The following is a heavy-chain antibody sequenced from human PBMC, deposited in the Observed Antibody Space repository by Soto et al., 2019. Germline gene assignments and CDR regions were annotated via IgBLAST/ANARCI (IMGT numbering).Heavy chain of an antibody. CDR3: ARAPGTTAYYGMDV. Sequence: QVQLVQSGAEVKKPGASVKVSCKASGYTFTGYYMHWVRQAPGQGLEWMGWINPNSGGTNYAQKFQGCVTMTRDTSISTAYMELSRLRSDDTAVSYCARAPGTTAYYGMDVWGQGTTVTVSS. CDR2: INPNSGGT. J-gene: IGHJ6*02. D-gene: IGHD1-1*01. V-gene: IGHV1-2*04. CDR1: GYTFTGYY.